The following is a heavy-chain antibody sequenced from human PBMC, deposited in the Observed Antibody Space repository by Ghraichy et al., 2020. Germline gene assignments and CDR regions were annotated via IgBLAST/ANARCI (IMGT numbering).Heavy chain of an antibody. D-gene: IGHD6-19*01. J-gene: IGHJ4*02. CDR3: ARGAVAGKVWGY. CDR2: IIPIFGTA. V-gene: IGHV1-69*01. Sequence: EWKGGIIPIFGTANYTQKFQGRVTITADESTSTAYMELSSLRSEDTAVYYCARGAVAGKVWGYWGQGTLVTVSS.